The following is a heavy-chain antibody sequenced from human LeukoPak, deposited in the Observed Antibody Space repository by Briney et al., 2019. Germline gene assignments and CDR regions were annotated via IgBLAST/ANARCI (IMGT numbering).Heavy chain of an antibody. CDR1: GYTFTSYY. CDR2: INPSGGST. D-gene: IGHD6-13*01. V-gene: IGHV1-46*01. Sequence: ASVKVSCKASGYTFTSYYMHWVRQAPGQGLEWMGIINPSGGSTSYAQKFEGRVTMTRDTSTSTVYMELSSLRSEDTAVYYCARGTSIAAAGTGAHPPFDYWGQGTLVTVSS. CDR3: ARGTSIAAAGTGAHPPFDY. J-gene: IGHJ4*02.